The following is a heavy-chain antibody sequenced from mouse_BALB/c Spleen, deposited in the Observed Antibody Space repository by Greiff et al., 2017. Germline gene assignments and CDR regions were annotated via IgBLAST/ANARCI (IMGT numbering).Heavy chain of an antibody. CDR3: ARGGWLKDAMDY. V-gene: IGHV1-82*01. J-gene: IGHJ4*01. D-gene: IGHD2-3*01. CDR2: IYPGDGDT. CDR1: GYAFSSSW. Sequence: VQLQQSGPELVKPGASVKISCKASGYAFSSSWMNWVKQRPGQGLEWIGRIYPGDGDTNYNGKFKGKATLTADKSSSTAYMQLSSLTSVDSAVYFCARGGWLKDAMDYWGQGTSVTVSS.